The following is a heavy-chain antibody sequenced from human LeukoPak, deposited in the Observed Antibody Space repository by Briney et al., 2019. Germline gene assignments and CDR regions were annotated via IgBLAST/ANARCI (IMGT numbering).Heavy chain of an antibody. CDR3: ARDRHYYDTSGDRSYFFDY. J-gene: IGHJ4*02. V-gene: IGHV3-53*01. Sequence: GGSLRLPCAASGFTVSHNYMSWVRQAPGKGLEWVSIIYNDGSSYYADSVKGRFTISRDNSKNTVYLQMNSLRAEDTAVYYCARDRHYYDTSGDRSYFFDYWGQGTLVIVSS. CDR2: IYNDGSS. D-gene: IGHD3-22*01. CDR1: GFTVSHNY.